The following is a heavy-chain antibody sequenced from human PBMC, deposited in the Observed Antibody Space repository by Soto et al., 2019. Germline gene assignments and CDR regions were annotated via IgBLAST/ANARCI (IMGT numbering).Heavy chain of an antibody. CDR2: ISAYNGNT. CDR1: GYTFTSYG. CDR3: ARDRASLRYGWDAFAI. D-gene: IGHD4-17*01. V-gene: IGHV1-18*04. J-gene: IGHJ3*02. Sequence: GASVRVSCKASGYTFTSYGISWVRQAPGQGLEWMGWISAYNGNTNYAQKLQGRVTMTADTSTSTAYMELRSLRSDDTAVYYCARDRASLRYGWDAFAICGQGPMVT.